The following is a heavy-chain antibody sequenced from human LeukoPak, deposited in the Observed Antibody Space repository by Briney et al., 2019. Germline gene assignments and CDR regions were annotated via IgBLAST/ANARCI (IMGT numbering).Heavy chain of an antibody. CDR3: ARIAMAGIGDGFDI. D-gene: IGHD6-19*01. V-gene: IGHV3-20*04. Sequence: AGSLRLSCAVSGFTFYDYDMTWVRQAPGKGLEWVSGINWYGFSTGYADSVKCRSTISRDNVRNSLYLQMNSLRAEDTALYYCARIAMAGIGDGFDIWGQRTMVTVSS. CDR2: INWYGFST. J-gene: IGHJ3*02. CDR1: GFTFYDYD.